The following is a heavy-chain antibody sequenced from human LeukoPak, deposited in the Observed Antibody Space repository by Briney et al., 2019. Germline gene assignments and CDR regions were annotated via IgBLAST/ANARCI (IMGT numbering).Heavy chain of an antibody. J-gene: IGHJ3*02. D-gene: IGHD3-22*01. Sequence: PSETLSLTCAVYGGSFSGYYWSWIRQPPGKGLEWIREINHSGSTNYNPSLKSRVTISVDTSKNQFSLKLSSVTAADTAVYYCAREDGYYDSRADAFDIWGQGTMVTVSS. CDR3: AREDGYYDSRADAFDI. CDR1: GGSFSGYY. CDR2: INHSGST. V-gene: IGHV4-34*01.